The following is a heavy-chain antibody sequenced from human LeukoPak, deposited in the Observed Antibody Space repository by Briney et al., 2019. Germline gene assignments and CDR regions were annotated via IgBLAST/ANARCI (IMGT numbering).Heavy chain of an antibody. CDR1: GFTFSSYG. Sequence: PGWSLRLSCAASGFTFSSYGMHWVRQAPGKGLEWVAVIWYDGSNKYYADSVKGRFTISRDNSKNTLYLQMNSLRAEDTAVYYCARDYLDWYFDLWGRGTLVTVSS. CDR2: IWYDGSNK. CDR3: ARDYLDWYFDL. V-gene: IGHV3-33*01. J-gene: IGHJ2*01.